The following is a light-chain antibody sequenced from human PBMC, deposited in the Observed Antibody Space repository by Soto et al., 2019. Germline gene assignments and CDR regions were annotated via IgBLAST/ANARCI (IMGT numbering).Light chain of an antibody. CDR1: SSDVGAFNF. J-gene: IGLJ1*01. V-gene: IGLV2-14*03. Sequence: QSALTQPASVSGSPGQWITISCTGTSSDVGAFNFVSWHQQHPGKAPKLMFYNVYDRPSGVSYLFSGTKYGNTASLTISGLQGEDEADYYCTSYTVSRTYVFGTGTKLTVL. CDR3: TSYTVSRTYV. CDR2: NVY.